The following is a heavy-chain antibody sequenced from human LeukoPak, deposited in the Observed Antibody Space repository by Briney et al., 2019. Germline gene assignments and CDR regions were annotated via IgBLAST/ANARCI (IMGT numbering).Heavy chain of an antibody. CDR2: ISSSGSTI. J-gene: IGHJ3*02. D-gene: IGHD5-18*01. Sequence: PGGSLRLSCAASGFTFSDYYMSWIRQAPGKGLEWVSYISSSGSTIYYADSVKGRFTISRDNAKNSLYLQMNSLRAEDTAVYYCATQRGYSYGDASDIWGQGTMVTVSS. CDR3: ATQRGYSYGDASDI. CDR1: GFTFSDYY. V-gene: IGHV3-11*04.